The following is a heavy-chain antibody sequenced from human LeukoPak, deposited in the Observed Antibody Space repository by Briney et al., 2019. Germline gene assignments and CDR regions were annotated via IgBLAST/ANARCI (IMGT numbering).Heavy chain of an antibody. CDR2: IYPADSDT. CDR3: TRHRYCSSTICSPSGY. D-gene: IGHD2-2*01. Sequence: GESLKISCKGSEYSFTSYWIGWVRQMPGKGLEWMGSIYPADSDTRYSPSFQGQVTISVDKSISTAYLQWSSLKASDTAMYYCTRHRYCSSTICSPSGYWGQGTLVTASS. V-gene: IGHV5-51*01. CDR1: EYSFTSYW. J-gene: IGHJ4*02.